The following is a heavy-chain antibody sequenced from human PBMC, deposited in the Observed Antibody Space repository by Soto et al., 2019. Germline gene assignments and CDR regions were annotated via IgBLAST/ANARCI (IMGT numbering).Heavy chain of an antibody. Sequence: EVQLVESGGGLVQPGKSLRLSCAASGFTFDDYAMHWVRQVPGKGLEWGSGLSWNSGTIDYADSVKGRFTISRDNAKNSLHLQMNSLNPEDTAFYYCAKAESSGWYYSLDYWGQGTLVTVSS. V-gene: IGHV3-9*01. CDR3: AKAESSGWYYSLDY. CDR2: LSWNSGTI. D-gene: IGHD6-19*01. J-gene: IGHJ4*02. CDR1: GFTFDDYA.